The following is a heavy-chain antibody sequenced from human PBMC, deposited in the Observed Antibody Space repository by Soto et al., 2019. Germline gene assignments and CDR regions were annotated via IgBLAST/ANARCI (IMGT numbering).Heavy chain of an antibody. CDR1: GGSISSYY. D-gene: IGHD5-12*01. CDR3: ARYSGYHPYYFDY. CDR2: IYYSGST. V-gene: IGHV4-59*08. J-gene: IGHJ4*02. Sequence: SETLSLTCTVSGGSISSYYWSWVRQPPGKGLEWIGYIYYSGSTNYNPSLKSRVTISVDTSKNQFSLKLSSVTAADTAVYYCARYSGYHPYYFDYWGQGTLVTVSS.